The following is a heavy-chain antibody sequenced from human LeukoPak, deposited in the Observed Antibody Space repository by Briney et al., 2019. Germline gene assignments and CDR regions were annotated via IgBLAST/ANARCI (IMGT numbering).Heavy chain of an antibody. CDR1: GYTFTGYY. D-gene: IGHD2-21*02. J-gene: IGHJ4*02. CDR3: ARTPYCGGDCYSHYFDY. CDR2: INPNSGGT. V-gene: IGHV1-2*02. Sequence: ASVKLSCTSSGYTFTGYYIHWVRQAPGQGLEWMGWINPNSGGTNYAQKFQGRVTMTRDTSISTAYMELSRLRSDDTAVYYCARTPYCGGDCYSHYFDYWGQGTLVTVSS.